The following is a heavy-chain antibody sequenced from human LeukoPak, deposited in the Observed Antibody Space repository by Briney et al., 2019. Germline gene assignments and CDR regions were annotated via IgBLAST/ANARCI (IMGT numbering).Heavy chain of an antibody. Sequence: SETLSLTCAVYGGSFSGYYWSWIRQPPGKGLEWIGEINHSGSTNYNPSLKSRVTISVDTSKNQFSLKLSSVTAADTAVYYCARHYYGSGSYRWFDPWGQGTLVTVSS. CDR1: GGSFSGYY. V-gene: IGHV4-34*01. CDR3: ARHYYGSGSYRWFDP. D-gene: IGHD3-10*01. CDR2: INHSGST. J-gene: IGHJ5*02.